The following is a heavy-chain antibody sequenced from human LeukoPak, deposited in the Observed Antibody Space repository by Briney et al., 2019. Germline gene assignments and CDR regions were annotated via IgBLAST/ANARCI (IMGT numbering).Heavy chain of an antibody. V-gene: IGHV3-21*01. CDR2: ISSSSSYI. D-gene: IGHD6-13*01. CDR1: GFTFSSYS. CDR3: AGEGIAAAGNNFDY. Sequence: GGSLRLSCAASGFTFSSYSMNWVRQAPGKGLEWVSSISSSSSYIYYADSVKGRFTISRDNAKNSLYLQMNSLRAEDTAVYYCAGEGIAAAGNNFDYWGQGTLVTVSS. J-gene: IGHJ4*02.